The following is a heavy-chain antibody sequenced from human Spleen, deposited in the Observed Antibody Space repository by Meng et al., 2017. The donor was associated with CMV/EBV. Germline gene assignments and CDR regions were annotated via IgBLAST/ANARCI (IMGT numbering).Heavy chain of an antibody. D-gene: IGHD3-3*01. J-gene: IGHJ6*02. CDR3: ARGGSYYDFWSGYYSSSDYYYYGMDV. V-gene: IGHV3-23*01. Sequence: GESLKISCAASEFTFAMSWVRQAPGKGLEWVSAISSGGDSTFYAASVKGRFTISRDLSKKTLYLQMTSLRAEDTAIYYCARGGSYYDFWSGYYSSSDYYYYGMDVWGQGTTVTVSS. CDR1: EFTFA. CDR2: ISSGGDST.